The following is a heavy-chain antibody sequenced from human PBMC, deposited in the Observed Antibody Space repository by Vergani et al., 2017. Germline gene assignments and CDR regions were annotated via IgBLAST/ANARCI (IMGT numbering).Heavy chain of an antibody. Sequence: EVQLVQSGAEVKTPGESLKISCKGSGYSFTSYWIGWVRQMPGKGLEWMGIIYPGDSDTRYSPSFQGQVTISADKSISTAYLQWSSLKASDTAVYYCARAPAQYDFEHAFDIWGQGTMVTVSS. V-gene: IGHV5-51*03. CDR3: ARAPAQYDFEHAFDI. CDR2: IYPGDSDT. J-gene: IGHJ3*02. CDR1: GYSFTSYW. D-gene: IGHD3-3*01.